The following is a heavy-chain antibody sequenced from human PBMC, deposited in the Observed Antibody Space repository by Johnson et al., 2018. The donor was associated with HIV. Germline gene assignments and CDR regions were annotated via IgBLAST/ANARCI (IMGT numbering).Heavy chain of an antibody. CDR1: GFTFSNYA. Sequence: EVQLVESGGGVVQPGRSLRLSCAASGFTFSNYAMHWVRQAPGKGLEWVSHISSSGTIKYYADSVKGRFTVSRDNAKKSLYLEMTSLRVDDTAVYYCARESTPWGGRGLDAFDIWGQGTMVTVSS. V-gene: IGHV3-48*03. J-gene: IGHJ3*02. D-gene: IGHD7-27*01. CDR2: ISSSGTIK. CDR3: ARESTPWGGRGLDAFDI.